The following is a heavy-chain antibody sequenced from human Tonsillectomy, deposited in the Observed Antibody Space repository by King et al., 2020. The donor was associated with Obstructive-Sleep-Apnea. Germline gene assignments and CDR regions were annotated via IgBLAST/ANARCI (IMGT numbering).Heavy chain of an antibody. CDR2: IHWYDDR. CDR3: ARLHYYGSGSYLGPFDF. J-gene: IGHJ4*02. V-gene: IGHV2-5*01. Sequence: TLKESGPTLVKHTQTLTLTCTFSWFSPITTAVGVGWIRQPPVKALAVLELIHWYDDRICSPSLKSRLTITKETSKNQVVLTMTNMNPVYTATYTCARLHYYGSGSYLGPFDFWGQGTLVTVSS. D-gene: IGHD3-10*01. CDR1: WFSPITTAVG.